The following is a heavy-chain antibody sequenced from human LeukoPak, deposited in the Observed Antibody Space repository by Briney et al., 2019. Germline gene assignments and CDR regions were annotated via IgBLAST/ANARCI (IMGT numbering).Heavy chain of an antibody. V-gene: IGHV4-38-2*02. J-gene: IGHJ4*02. CDR2: IYHSGST. D-gene: IGHD5-18*01. CDR1: GYSTSSGYY. CDR3: ARVGDTAGTTWSFDY. Sequence: SETLSLTCTVSGYSTSSGYYWGWIRQPPGKGLEWIGNIYHSGSTYYNPSLKSRVTISVDTSKNQFSLKLSSVTAADTAVYYCARVGDTAGTTWSFDYWGQGTLVTVSS.